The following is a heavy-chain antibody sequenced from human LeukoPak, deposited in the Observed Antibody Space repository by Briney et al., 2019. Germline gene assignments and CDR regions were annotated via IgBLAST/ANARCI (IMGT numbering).Heavy chain of an antibody. CDR3: ARANHGDYVANFDY. D-gene: IGHD4-17*01. V-gene: IGHV1-46*04. CDR2: ITPSDGHT. J-gene: IGHJ4*02. CDR1: GYTFTTYY. Sequence: VASVKVSCKAFGYTFTTYYMHWVRQAPGQGLEWMGIITPSDGHTKYAQKLQGRVIMTRDTSTSTVYMELSSLRSEDTAVYYCARANHGDYVANFDYWGQGTLVAVSS.